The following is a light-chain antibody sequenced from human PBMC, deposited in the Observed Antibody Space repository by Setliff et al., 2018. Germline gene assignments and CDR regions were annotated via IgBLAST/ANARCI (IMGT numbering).Light chain of an antibody. CDR1: TSNIGSGT. CDR2: IND. Sequence: QSALTRPPSASGTPGQRVTISCSGSTSNIGSGTVNWYQQIPGAAPKLLIYINDQRPSGVPDRFSGSKSGTSASLVISGLQSEDEANYYCASWDDSVKAVLLGGGTKVTVL. CDR3: ASWDDSVKAVL. V-gene: IGLV1-44*01. J-gene: IGLJ2*01.